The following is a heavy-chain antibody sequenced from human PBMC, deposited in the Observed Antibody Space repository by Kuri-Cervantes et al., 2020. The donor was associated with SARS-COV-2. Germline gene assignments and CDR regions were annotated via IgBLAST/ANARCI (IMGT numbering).Heavy chain of an antibody. CDR3: ARVETSHYSSYYMDV. Sequence: GGSLRLSCAASGFTVSSNYMSWVRQAPGKGLEWVSVIYSGGSTYYADSVKGRFTISRDNSKNTLYLQMNSLSAEDTAVYFCARVETSHYSSYYMDVWGKGTTVTVSS. CDR1: GFTVSSNY. V-gene: IGHV3-53*01. J-gene: IGHJ6*03. CDR2: IYSGGST.